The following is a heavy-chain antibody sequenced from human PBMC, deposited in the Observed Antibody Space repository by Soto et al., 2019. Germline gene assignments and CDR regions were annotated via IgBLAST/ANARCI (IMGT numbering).Heavy chain of an antibody. CDR2: ISHSGSS. CDR3: ARGRKGYSGTWYVD. V-gene: IGHV4-34*01. Sequence: QVQLQQWGAGLLKPSETLSLTCAVYGGSFSGYSWSWIRQPPGKGLEWIGEISHSGSSNYNPSLKTRVTISVDTSKNQFYLRLSSVTAADTAVYYCARGRKGYSGTWYVDWGQGTLVAGSS. D-gene: IGHD6-13*01. CDR1: GGSFSGYS. J-gene: IGHJ4*02.